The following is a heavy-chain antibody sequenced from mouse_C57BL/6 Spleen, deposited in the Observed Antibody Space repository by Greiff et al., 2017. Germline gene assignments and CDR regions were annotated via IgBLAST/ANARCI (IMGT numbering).Heavy chain of an antibody. CDR3: APIYYDHFDY. V-gene: IGHV14-2*01. J-gene: IGHJ2*01. D-gene: IGHD1-1*01. Sequence: VQLQQSGAELVKPGASVKLSCTASGFNINDYYMHWVKQRPEQGLEWIGRIYPEDGETNYAPKFQGKATITADKSSNTAYLQLSSLTSEDTAVYCDAPIYYDHFDYWGQGTTLTVSS. CDR2: IYPEDGET. CDR1: GFNINDYY.